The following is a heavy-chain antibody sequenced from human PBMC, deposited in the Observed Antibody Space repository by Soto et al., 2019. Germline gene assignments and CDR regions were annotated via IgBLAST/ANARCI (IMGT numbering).Heavy chain of an antibody. CDR1: GYDFTTYG. D-gene: IGHD1-1*01. Sequence: QVHLVQSGAEVKKSGASVKVSCKGSGYDFTTYGITWVRQAPGKGLEWMARISAHNGNTDYAQKIQGRVTVTRDTSTSTAYMALRSLRADDTAVYYSARGRYGDYWGHGALVTVSS. J-gene: IGHJ4*01. CDR3: ARGRYGDY. CDR2: ISAHNGNT. V-gene: IGHV1-18*01.